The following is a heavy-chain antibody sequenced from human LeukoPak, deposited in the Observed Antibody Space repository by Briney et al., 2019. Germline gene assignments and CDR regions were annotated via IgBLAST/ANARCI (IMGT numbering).Heavy chain of an antibody. V-gene: IGHV3-23*01. CDR3: SSGYKFFDY. Sequence: GGSLRLSCAASGFSFSSYVMSWVRQAPGKGLEWVSAISGSGGSTYFADSVKGRFTISRDNAKNSLYLQMNSLRAEDTAVYYCSSGYKFFDYWGQGTLVTVSS. CDR2: ISGSGGST. CDR1: GFSFSSYV. D-gene: IGHD3-22*01. J-gene: IGHJ4*02.